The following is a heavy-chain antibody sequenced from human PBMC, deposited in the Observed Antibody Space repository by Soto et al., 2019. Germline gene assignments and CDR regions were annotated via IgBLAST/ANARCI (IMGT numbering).Heavy chain of an antibody. CDR1: GDTFSFYT. J-gene: IGHJ4*02. CDR2: VNPILSMS. D-gene: IGHD3-10*01. CDR3: ATSYGSGYRAFDY. Sequence: QVKMVQSGAEVKNPGSSVKVSCKASGDTFSFYTINWVRQAPGLGLEWMGRVNPILSMSNYAQKFQGRVTMTADKSTSTAYMELRSLRSEDTAFYYCATSYGSGYRAFDYWGQGALVTVSS. V-gene: IGHV1-69*02.